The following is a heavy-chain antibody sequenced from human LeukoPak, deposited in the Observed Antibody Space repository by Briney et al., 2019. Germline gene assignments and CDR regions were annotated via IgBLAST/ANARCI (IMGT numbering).Heavy chain of an antibody. CDR3: AKDPYSSGTYYFDY. J-gene: IGHJ4*02. CDR2: ISRSGGTI. CDR1: GFTFSDYY. Sequence: GGSLRLSCAASGFTFSDYYMNWIRQAPGKGLEGVSYISRSGGTIYYADSVKGRFTISRDNAKNSLYLQMNSLRAEDTAVYYCAKDPYSSGTYYFDYWGQGTLVTVSS. D-gene: IGHD6-19*01. V-gene: IGHV3-11*04.